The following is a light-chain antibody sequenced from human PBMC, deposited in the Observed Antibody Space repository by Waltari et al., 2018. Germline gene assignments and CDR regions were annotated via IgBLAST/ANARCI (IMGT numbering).Light chain of an antibody. CDR2: KNN. CDR3: GTWDDSLSRPV. V-gene: IGLV1-47*01. J-gene: IGLJ3*02. Sequence: QSVLTQPPSASGTPGQWLTISCSVTSSNIHSNYVYYYQQFPGTAPKVLMFKNNQRPSGVSDRFSASKSGASASLAISGLRSDDEADYYCGTWDDSLSRPVFGGGTKLTVL. CDR1: SSNIHSNY.